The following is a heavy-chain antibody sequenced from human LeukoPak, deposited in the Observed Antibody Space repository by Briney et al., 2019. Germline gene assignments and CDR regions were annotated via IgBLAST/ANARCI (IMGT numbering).Heavy chain of an antibody. V-gene: IGHV4-4*09. CDR1: GGSISSYY. J-gene: IGHJ4*02. D-gene: IGHD5-24*01. Sequence: SETLSLTCTVSGGSISSYYWSWIRQPPGKCLEWIGYIYTCGSTNYNPSLKSRVTISVDTSKNQFSLKLSSVTAADTAVYYCARLRMRWLQLQYFDYWGQGTLVTVSS. CDR3: ARLRMRWLQLQYFDY. CDR2: IYTCGST.